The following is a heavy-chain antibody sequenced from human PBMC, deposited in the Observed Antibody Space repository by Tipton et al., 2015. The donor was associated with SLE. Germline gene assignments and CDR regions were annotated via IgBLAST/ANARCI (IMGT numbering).Heavy chain of an antibody. CDR1: GGSISSGSYH. CDR2: IYTSGST. J-gene: IGHJ5*02. D-gene: IGHD5-18*01. Sequence: TLSLTCTVSGGSISSGSYHRRWIRQPAGKGLEWIWRIYTSGSTNYNPSLTSRDTISVDTSKNQFSLKLSSVTAADTAVYYCARGYSYAYWFEPWGQGTLVTVSS. V-gene: IGHV4-61*02. CDR3: ARGYSYAYWFEP.